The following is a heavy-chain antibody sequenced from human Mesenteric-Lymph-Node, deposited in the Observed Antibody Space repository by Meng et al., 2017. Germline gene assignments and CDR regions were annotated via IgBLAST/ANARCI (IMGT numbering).Heavy chain of an antibody. J-gene: IGHJ2*01. D-gene: IGHD3-22*01. V-gene: IGHV4-30-4*01. CDR3: ARGYYDSSGYGYWYFDL. CDR1: VDSFNSPDYY. CDR2: IYYSGST. Sequence: GLGLCMPSRPLSLPCTVSVDSFNSPDYYWSWIRQPPGKGLEWIGYIYYSGSTYYNPSLKSRVTISVDTSKNQFSLKLSSVTAADTAVYYCARGYYDSSGYGYWYFDLWGRGTLVTASS.